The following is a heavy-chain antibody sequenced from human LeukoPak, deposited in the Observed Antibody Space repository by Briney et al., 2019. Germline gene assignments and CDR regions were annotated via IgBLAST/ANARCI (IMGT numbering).Heavy chain of an antibody. V-gene: IGHV4-4*07. CDR2: MYTSGST. D-gene: IGHD3-3*01. CDR3: GRAASGYYAGYYYYYMDV. Sequence: SETLSLTCTVSDGSISGYYWNWFRQPAGKGLEWIGRMYTSGSTNYNPSLESRVTMSVDTSKNQFSLKLSSVTAADTAVYYCGRAASGYYAGYYYYYMDVWGKGTTVTVSS. J-gene: IGHJ6*03. CDR1: DGSISGYY.